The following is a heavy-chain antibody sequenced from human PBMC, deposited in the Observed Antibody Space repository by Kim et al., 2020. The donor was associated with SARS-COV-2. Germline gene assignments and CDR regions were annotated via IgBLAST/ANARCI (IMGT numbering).Heavy chain of an antibody. D-gene: IGHD3-10*01. Sequence: SETLSLTCTVSGGSISSYYWSWIRQPPGKGLEWIGYFYYSGSTNYNPSLKSRVTISVDTSKNQFSLKLSSVTAADTAVYYCASQYGSGSYPWFDPWGQG. CDR3: ASQYGSGSYPWFDP. CDR1: GGSISSYY. J-gene: IGHJ5*02. CDR2: FYYSGST. V-gene: IGHV4-59*08.